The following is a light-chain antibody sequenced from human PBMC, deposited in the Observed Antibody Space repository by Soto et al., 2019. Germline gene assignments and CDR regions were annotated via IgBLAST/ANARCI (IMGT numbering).Light chain of an antibody. Sequence: EIVLTQSPGTLSLSPGERATLSCRASQSVSSGFLAWYQQKPGQTPRLLIYGASTRATGIPDRFSGSGSGTDFTLTISRLEPEDFAVYYCQQYGSSPFTFGPRTKVDIE. CDR3: QQYGSSPFT. CDR1: QSVSSGF. J-gene: IGKJ3*01. CDR2: GAS. V-gene: IGKV3-20*01.